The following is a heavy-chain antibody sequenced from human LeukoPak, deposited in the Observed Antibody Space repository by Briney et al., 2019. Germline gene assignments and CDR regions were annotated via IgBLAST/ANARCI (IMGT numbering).Heavy chain of an antibody. J-gene: IGHJ1*01. V-gene: IGHV3-23*01. Sequence: PGGSLRLSCAASGFTFGSYAMSWVRQAPGKGLEWVSAISGGGGTTFYADSVKGRFTTSRDNSKNTLSLQMSSLGAEDTVLYYCVKAAYSTGWYWGNWGQGTLVTVSS. CDR3: VKAAYSTGWYWGN. CDR1: GFTFGSYA. D-gene: IGHD6-19*01. CDR2: ISGGGGTT.